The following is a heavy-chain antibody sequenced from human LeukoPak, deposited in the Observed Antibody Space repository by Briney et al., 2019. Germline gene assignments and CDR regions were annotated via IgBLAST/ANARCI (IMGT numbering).Heavy chain of an antibody. V-gene: IGHV3-48*03. D-gene: IGHD4-17*01. Sequence: GGSLRLSCAASGFTFSSYEMNWVRQAPGKGLEWVSYISSSGSTIYYADSVKGRFTISRDNAKYSLYLQMNSLRAEDTAVYYCARDPYYGDYVVWGQGTLVTVSS. CDR1: GFTFSSYE. J-gene: IGHJ4*02. CDR3: ARDPYYGDYVV. CDR2: ISSSGSTI.